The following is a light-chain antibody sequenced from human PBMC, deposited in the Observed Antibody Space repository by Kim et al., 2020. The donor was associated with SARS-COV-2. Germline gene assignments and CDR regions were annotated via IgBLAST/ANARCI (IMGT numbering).Light chain of an antibody. J-gene: IGKJ4*01. Sequence: DIQMTQSPSSLSASVGDRVTITCRASQSITTYLNWYQHKPGKAPKLLIYAASNLQSGVPSRFSGSGSGTDFTLTISSLQPEDFATYYCQRSYSSPLTFGGRTKVDIK. CDR1: QSITTY. V-gene: IGKV1-39*01. CDR3: QRSYSSPLT. CDR2: AAS.